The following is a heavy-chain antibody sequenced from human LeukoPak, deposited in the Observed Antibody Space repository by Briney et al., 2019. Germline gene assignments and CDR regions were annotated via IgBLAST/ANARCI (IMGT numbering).Heavy chain of an antibody. J-gene: IGHJ4*02. CDR1: GFSISDHY. V-gene: IGHV3-30-3*01. CDR3: ARDSGWLTEFDY. Sequence: QPGGSLRLSCAASGFSISDHYMDWVRQAPGKGLEWVSVISYDGSNKFYADSVKGRFTISRDNSKNTLFLQMNSLRAEDTAVYYCARDSGWLTEFDYWGQGTLVAVSS. CDR2: ISYDGSNK. D-gene: IGHD6-19*01.